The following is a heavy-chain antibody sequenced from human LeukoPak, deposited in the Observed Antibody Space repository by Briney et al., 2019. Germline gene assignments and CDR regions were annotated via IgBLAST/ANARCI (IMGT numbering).Heavy chain of an antibody. CDR3: ARAGYSGYE. Sequence: GGSLRLSCAASGFTFSSYEMNWVRQAPGKGLEWVSYISSSGSTIYYADSVKGRFTIPRDNAKNSLYLQVNSLRAEDTAFYYCARAGYSGYEWGQGTLVTVSS. J-gene: IGHJ4*02. CDR2: ISSSGSTI. CDR1: GFTFSSYE. D-gene: IGHD5-12*01. V-gene: IGHV3-48*03.